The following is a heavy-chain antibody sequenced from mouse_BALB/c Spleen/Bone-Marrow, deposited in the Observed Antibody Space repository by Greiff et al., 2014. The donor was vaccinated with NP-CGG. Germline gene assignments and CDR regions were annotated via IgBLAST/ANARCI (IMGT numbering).Heavy chain of an antibody. CDR2: IDPANGNT. J-gene: IGHJ3*01. D-gene: IGHD1-1*01. CDR1: GFNIKDTY. CDR3: AMYYYGSSLFAY. V-gene: IGHV14-3*02. Sequence: VQLKQSGAELVKPGASVKLSCTASGFNIKDTYMHWVKQRPEQGLEWTGRIDPANGNTKYDPKFQGKATITADTSSNTAYLQLSSLTSEDTAVYYCAMYYYGSSLFAYWGQGTLVTVSA.